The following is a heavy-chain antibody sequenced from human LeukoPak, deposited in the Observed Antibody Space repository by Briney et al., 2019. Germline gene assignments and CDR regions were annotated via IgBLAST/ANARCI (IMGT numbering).Heavy chain of an antibody. D-gene: IGHD3-10*01. J-gene: IGHJ6*03. Sequence: GESLKISCKGSGYSFTSYWIGWVRQMPGKGLEWMGIIYPGDSDTRYSPSFQGQVTISAGKSISTAYLQWSSLKASDTAMYYCARTSYGSGSYYNPHYYYYYMDVWGKGTTVTVSS. CDR1: GYSFTSYW. CDR3: ARTSYGSGSYYNPHYYYYYMDV. CDR2: IYPGDSDT. V-gene: IGHV5-51*01.